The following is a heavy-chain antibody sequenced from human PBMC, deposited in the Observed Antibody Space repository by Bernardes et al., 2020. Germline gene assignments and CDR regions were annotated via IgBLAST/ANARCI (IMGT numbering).Heavy chain of an antibody. CDR1: GFTFSSYA. Sequence: GGSLRLSCAASGFTFSSYAMTWVRQAPGKGLEWVSTISASGGSTFYADSVKGRFTISRDSSKNTLYLQMNSLRGEDTAVYYCAKDRYCSGGTCNFDAFDYWGQGTLVAVSS. J-gene: IGHJ4*02. CDR2: ISASGGST. V-gene: IGHV3-23*01. CDR3: AKDRYCSGGTCNFDAFDY. D-gene: IGHD2-15*01.